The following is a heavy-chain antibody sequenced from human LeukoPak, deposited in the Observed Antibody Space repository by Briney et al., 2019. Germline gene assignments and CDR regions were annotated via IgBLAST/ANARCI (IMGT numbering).Heavy chain of an antibody. D-gene: IGHD3-22*01. Sequence: GRSLRLSCAASGFTFSSYAMHWVRQAPGKGLEWVAVISYDGSNKYYADSVKGRFTISRDNSKTTLYLQMNSLRAEDTAVYYCASDYYDSSGYSEPYDYWGQGTLVTVSS. CDR2: ISYDGSNK. V-gene: IGHV3-30-3*01. CDR3: ASDYYDSSGYSEPYDY. CDR1: GFTFSSYA. J-gene: IGHJ4*02.